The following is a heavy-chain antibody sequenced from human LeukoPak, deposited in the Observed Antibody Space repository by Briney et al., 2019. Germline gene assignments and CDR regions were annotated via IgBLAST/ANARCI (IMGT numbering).Heavy chain of an antibody. J-gene: IGHJ4*02. Sequence: SETLSLTCAVYGGSFSGYYWSWLRQPPGKGLEWIGYIYYSGSTNYNPSLKSRVTISVDTSKNQFSLKLSSVTAADTAVYYCARTLGYCSSTSCYGGYYFDYWGQGTLVTVSS. CDR1: GGSFSGYY. D-gene: IGHD2-2*01. V-gene: IGHV4-59*01. CDR2: IYYSGST. CDR3: ARTLGYCSSTSCYGGYYFDY.